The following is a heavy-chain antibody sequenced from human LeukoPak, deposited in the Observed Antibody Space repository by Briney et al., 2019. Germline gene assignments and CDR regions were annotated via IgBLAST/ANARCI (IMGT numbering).Heavy chain of an antibody. CDR2: IKSKTDGGTT. D-gene: IGHD3-10*01. V-gene: IGHV3-15*01. CDR1: GFTFSNAW. CDR3: TTSGAHEWFADLGY. J-gene: IGHJ4*02. Sequence: GGSLRLSCAASGFTFSNAWMSWVRQAPGKGLEWVGRIKSKTDGGTTDYAAPVKGRFTIPRDDSKNTLYPQMNSLKTEDTAVYYCTTSGAHEWFADLGYWGQGTLVTVSS.